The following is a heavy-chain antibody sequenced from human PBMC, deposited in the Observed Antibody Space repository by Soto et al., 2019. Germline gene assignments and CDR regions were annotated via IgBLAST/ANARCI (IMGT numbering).Heavy chain of an antibody. CDR2: IYYSGRS. D-gene: IGHD2-2*01. CDR3: ARGRCSSTSCYCDY. CDR1: GASISSSSDY. V-gene: IGHV4-39*01. Sequence: SETLSLTCTVSGASISSSSDYWGWVRQTPGKGLEWIGTIYYSGRSYYNPSLKSRVTISADTTKNQFSLKLSSVTAADSAVYYCARGRCSSTSCYCDYWGQGTLVTVS. J-gene: IGHJ4*02.